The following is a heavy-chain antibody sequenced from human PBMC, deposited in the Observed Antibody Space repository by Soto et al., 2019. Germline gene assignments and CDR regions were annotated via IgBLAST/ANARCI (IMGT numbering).Heavy chain of an antibody. CDR2: INHGGST. D-gene: IGHD6-19*01. Sequence: QVQLQQWGAGLLKPSETLSLTCAVSGGSFSGYYWSWVRQPPGKGLGWIGEINHGGSTNYNPSLKTRVTISLDTSKNQFSLKLSSVTAADTAVYYCARSREQWLPYDAFDIWGQGTMVTVPS. V-gene: IGHV4-34*01. CDR3: ARSREQWLPYDAFDI. CDR1: GGSFSGYY. J-gene: IGHJ3*02.